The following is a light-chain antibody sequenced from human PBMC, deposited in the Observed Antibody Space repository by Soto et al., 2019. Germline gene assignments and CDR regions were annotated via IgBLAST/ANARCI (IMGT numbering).Light chain of an antibody. V-gene: IGLV2-14*01. CDR1: SSDVGGYNY. J-gene: IGLJ1*01. CDR2: EVT. CDR3: SSYRSASTGV. Sequence: QSVLTQPASVSGSPGQSITISCTGTSSDVGGYNYVSWYQHHPGKAPKLIIYEVTNRPSGVSNRFSASKSGYTASLTISGLQAEDEADYYCSSYRSASTGVFGTGTKVTVL.